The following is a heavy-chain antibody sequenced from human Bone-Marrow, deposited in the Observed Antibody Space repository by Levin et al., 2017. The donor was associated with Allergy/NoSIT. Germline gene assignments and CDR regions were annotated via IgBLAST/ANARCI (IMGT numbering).Heavy chain of an antibody. CDR1: GDSVSSLHW. CDR3: ARGLVACIDGSCWALDI. J-gene: IGHJ3*02. Sequence: SETLSLTCAVSGDSVSSLHWWTWVRQSPGKGLEWIGEIYHYGNTNYDPSLESRVTISLDKSKNEFSLTLRSVTAADTAMYYCARGLVACIDGSCWALDIWGEGTMVTVSS. CDR2: IYHYGNT. D-gene: IGHD2-15*01. V-gene: IGHV4/OR15-8*02.